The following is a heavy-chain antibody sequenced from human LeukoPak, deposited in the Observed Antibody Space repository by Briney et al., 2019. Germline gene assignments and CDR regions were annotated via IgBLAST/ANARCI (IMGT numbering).Heavy chain of an antibody. CDR2: INPNSGGT. CDR1: GYTFTGYY. Sequence: ASVKVSCKASGYTFTGYYIHWVRQAPGQGLEWMGWINPNSGGTNYAQKFQGRVTMTRDTSISTAYMELSRLRSDDTAVYYCAREPDNIGWPKFDYWGQGTLVTVSS. D-gene: IGHD6-19*01. V-gene: IGHV1-2*02. CDR3: AREPDNIGWPKFDY. J-gene: IGHJ4*02.